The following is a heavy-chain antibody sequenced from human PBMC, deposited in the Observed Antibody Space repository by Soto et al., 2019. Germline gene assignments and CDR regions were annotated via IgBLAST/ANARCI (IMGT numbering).Heavy chain of an antibody. CDR2: ISGSGGST. D-gene: IGHD4-17*01. CDR3: AKAASTCYGDYGCNYYYYGMDV. V-gene: IGHV3-23*01. Sequence: PVGSLRLSGAASGFTFSSYAMSWVRQARGKGLEWVSAISGSGGSTYYADSVKGRFTISRDNSKNTLYLQMNSLRAEDTAVYYCAKAASTCYGDYGCNYYYYGMDVWGQGTTVTVSS. J-gene: IGHJ6*02. CDR1: GFTFSSYA.